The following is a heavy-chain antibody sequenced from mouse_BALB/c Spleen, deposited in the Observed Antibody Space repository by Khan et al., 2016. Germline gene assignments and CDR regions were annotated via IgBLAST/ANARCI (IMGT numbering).Heavy chain of an antibody. CDR1: GYTFTSYY. J-gene: IGHJ2*01. CDR3: ARYVYYFDY. V-gene: IGHV1S12*01. Sequence: QVQLQQSGPELVKPGASVKISCKASGYTFTSYYIHWVKQRPGQGLEWIGYIYPRDGSTNYNEKFKGKATLTADTSSSTAYMQLSSLTSEDSAVYFCARYVYYFDYWGQGTTLTVSS. CDR2: IYPRDGST.